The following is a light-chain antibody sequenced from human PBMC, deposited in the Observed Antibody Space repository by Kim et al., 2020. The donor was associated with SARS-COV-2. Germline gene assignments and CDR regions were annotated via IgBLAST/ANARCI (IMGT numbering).Light chain of an antibody. CDR3: KQFHT. V-gene: IGKV1-9*01. Sequence: DIQLTQSPSFLSASVGDRVTITCRASQGIRNYLAWYQQKPGKAPILLIYAASTLQSGVPSRFSGSGSGADFTLTISSLQPEDSATYYCKQFHTFGPGTKVDIK. CDR2: AAS. J-gene: IGKJ3*01. CDR1: QGIRNY.